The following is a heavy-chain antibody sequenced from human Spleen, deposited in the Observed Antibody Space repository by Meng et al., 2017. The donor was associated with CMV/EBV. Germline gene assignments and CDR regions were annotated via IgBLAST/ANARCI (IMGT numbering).Heavy chain of an antibody. CDR3: AKDYYYGSGSQANYYYYYGMDV. CDR2: ISTSGATM. Sequence: GESLKISCAASGFTFRDYYMSWSRQAPGKGLEWLSYISTSGATMFYADSVKGRFTISRDNAKNSLSLQMNSLRAEDTAVYYCAKDYYYGSGSQANYYYYYGMDVWGQGTTVTVSS. V-gene: IGHV3-11*01. J-gene: IGHJ6*02. D-gene: IGHD3-10*01. CDR1: GFTFRDYY.